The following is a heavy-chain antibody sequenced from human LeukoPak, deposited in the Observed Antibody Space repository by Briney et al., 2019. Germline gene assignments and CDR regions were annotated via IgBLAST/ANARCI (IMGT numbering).Heavy chain of an antibody. CDR1: GYSFTSYW. V-gene: IGHV5-51*01. CDR3: ARHESGGLLWFGELDNWFDP. Sequence: GESLKISCKGSGYSFTSYWIGWVRQMPGKGLKWMGIIYPGDSDTRYSPSFQGQVTISADKSISTAYLQWSSLKASDTAMYYCARHESGGLLWFGELDNWFDPWGQGTLVTVSS. D-gene: IGHD3-10*01. CDR2: IYPGDSDT. J-gene: IGHJ5*02.